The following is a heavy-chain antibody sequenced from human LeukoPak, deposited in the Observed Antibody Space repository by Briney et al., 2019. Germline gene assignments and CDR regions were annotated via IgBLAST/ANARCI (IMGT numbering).Heavy chain of an antibody. CDR1: GFTFSNYA. D-gene: IGHD3-10*01. V-gene: IGHV3-23*01. Sequence: PGGSLRLSCASSGFTFSNYAMNWVRQAPGRGLEWVSGFSGSGETTFYADSVKGRFTISRDNSKNMLCLQMNSLRPEDTAVYFCAKDADPRMFRGVIPANWGQGTLVTVSS. J-gene: IGHJ4*02. CDR2: FSGSGETT. CDR3: AKDADPRMFRGVIPAN.